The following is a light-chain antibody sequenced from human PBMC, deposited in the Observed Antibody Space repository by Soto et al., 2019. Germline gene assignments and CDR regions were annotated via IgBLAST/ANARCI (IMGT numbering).Light chain of an antibody. V-gene: IGLV1-40*01. CDR2: GNS. CDR3: QSYDSSLSAWV. J-gene: IGLJ3*02. Sequence: QAVVTQLPSVSGAPGQRVTISCTGSSSNIGAGYDVHWYQQLPGTAPKLLIYGNSNRPSGVPDRFSGSKSGTSASLAITGLQAEDEADYYCQSYDSSLSAWVFGGGTKLTVL. CDR1: SSNIGAGYD.